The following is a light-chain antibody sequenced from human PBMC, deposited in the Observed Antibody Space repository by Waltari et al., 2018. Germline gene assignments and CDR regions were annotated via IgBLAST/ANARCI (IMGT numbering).Light chain of an antibody. CDR2: GIS. CDR3: QHYGGSPKYT. V-gene: IGKV3-20*01. CDR1: QSVNNNY. J-gene: IGKJ2*01. Sequence: EIVLTQSPGTLSLSPGERATLSYRASQSVNNNYLAWYQAKPGQAPRLLIYGISLRATGVPDRFSGGGSGTDFTPTISRLEPEDFAVYYCQHYGGSPKYTFGQGTKLEIK.